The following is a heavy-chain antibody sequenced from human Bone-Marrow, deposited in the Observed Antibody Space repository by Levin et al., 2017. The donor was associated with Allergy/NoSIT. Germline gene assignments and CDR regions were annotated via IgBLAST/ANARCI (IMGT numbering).Heavy chain of an antibody. CDR1: EFTFSNYA. Sequence: SGGSLRLSCAGSEFTFSNYAMNWVRQTPGKGLEWVSYISGSSSNIHYADSVKGRFTVSRDNARNSLYLQMNSLRDEDTAVYYCARDPSRGTRLTYYFDYWGQGTLVTVSS. D-gene: IGHD3-16*01. V-gene: IGHV3-48*02. CDR3: ARDPSRGTRLTYYFDY. CDR2: ISGSSSNI. J-gene: IGHJ4*02.